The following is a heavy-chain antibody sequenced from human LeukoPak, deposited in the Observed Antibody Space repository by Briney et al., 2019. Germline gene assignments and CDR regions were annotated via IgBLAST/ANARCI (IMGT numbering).Heavy chain of an antibody. D-gene: IGHD6-13*01. Sequence: GGSLRLSCAASGFTFSNYAMSWVRQAPGKGMEWVSSISKSGGSTEYADSVKGRLSISRDNSMNTLYLQMNSLRVEDTAVYYCAKAVGFSSSWLFDYWGQGTLVTVSS. CDR2: ISKSGGST. CDR3: AKAVGFSSSWLFDY. V-gene: IGHV3-23*01. J-gene: IGHJ4*01. CDR1: GFTFSNYA.